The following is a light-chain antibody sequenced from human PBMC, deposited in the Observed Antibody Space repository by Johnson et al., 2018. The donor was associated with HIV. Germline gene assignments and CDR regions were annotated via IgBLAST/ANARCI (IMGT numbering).Light chain of an antibody. J-gene: IGLJ1*01. CDR3: GVWDVSLSPHYV. Sequence: QSVLTQPPSVSAAPGQTVNISCSGNVSNIESYFVSWYQQLPGAAPTLLIYEDNKRPSGIPDRFSGYKSRASATLALTGLQTGDEADYYCGVWDVSLSPHYVFGTVTTITVL. CDR1: VSNIESYF. CDR2: EDN. V-gene: IGLV1-51*02.